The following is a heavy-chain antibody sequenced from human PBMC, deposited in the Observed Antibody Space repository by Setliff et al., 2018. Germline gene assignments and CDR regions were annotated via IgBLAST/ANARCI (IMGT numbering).Heavy chain of an antibody. CDR3: TSAKLERRTGHHYYMDV. CDR2: MYTDGSST. V-gene: IGHV3-74*01. Sequence: PGGSLRLSCAASGFTFTSYWMHWVRQAPGKGLVWVSRMYTDGSSTYYADSVKGRFTISRDNSKNTLYLQMNNLKTEDTATYYCTSAKLERRTGHHYYMDVWGKGTTVTVSS. CDR1: GFTFTSYW. D-gene: IGHD1-1*01. J-gene: IGHJ6*03.